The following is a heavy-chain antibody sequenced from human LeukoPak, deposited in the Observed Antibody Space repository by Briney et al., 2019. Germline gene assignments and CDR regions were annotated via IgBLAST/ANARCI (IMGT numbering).Heavy chain of an antibody. CDR2: IIPILGIA. Sequence: SSVKVSCKASGGTFSSYAISWVRQAPGQGLEWMGRIIPILGIANYAQKFQGRVTITADKSTSTAYMELSSLRSEDTAVYYCARLFLGELSSPAGGFDCWGQGTLVTVSS. V-gene: IGHV1-69*04. D-gene: IGHD3-16*02. CDR3: ARLFLGELSSPAGGFDC. CDR1: GGTFSSYA. J-gene: IGHJ4*02.